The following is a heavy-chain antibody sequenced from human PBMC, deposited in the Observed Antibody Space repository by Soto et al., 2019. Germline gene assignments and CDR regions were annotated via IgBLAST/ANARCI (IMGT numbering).Heavy chain of an antibody. Sequence: ASVKVSCKASGYTFTSYAMHWVRQAPGQRLEWMGWINAGNGNTKYSQKFQGRVTITRDTSASTAYMELSSLRSEDTAVYYCAREYYDYVWGSYRSSTLFFDYWGQGTLVTVSS. CDR2: INAGNGNT. D-gene: IGHD3-16*02. V-gene: IGHV1-3*01. CDR1: GYTFTSYA. J-gene: IGHJ4*02. CDR3: AREYYDYVWGSYRSSTLFFDY.